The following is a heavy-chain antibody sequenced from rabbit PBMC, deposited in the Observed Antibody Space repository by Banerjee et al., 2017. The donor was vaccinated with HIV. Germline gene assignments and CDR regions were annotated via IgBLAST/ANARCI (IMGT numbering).Heavy chain of an antibody. J-gene: IGHJ4*01. CDR3: ARDNGSGDYIDVYFDL. Sequence: QEQLVESGGDLVKPGASLTLTCTASGFDFNTNFYMCWVRQAPGKGLEWIGCIYTGNAKTYYASWAKGRFTISKSSSTTVTLQMTSLTAADTATYFCARDNGSGDYIDVYFDLWGQGTLVTVS. CDR1: GFDFNTNFY. V-gene: IGHV1S45*01. CDR2: IYTGNAKT. D-gene: IGHD1-1*01.